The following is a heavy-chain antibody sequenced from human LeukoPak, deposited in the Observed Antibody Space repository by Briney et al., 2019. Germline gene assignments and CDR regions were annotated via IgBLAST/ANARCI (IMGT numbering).Heavy chain of an antibody. CDR3: VRGRDYYESSGYGTFDI. CDR2: IYYSGST. Sequence: PSETLSLTCTVSFGSIASYYWSWIRQPPGKGLEWIRYIYYSGSTNYNPSLMSRVSISLDMSKNQLSLKLNSVTAADTAVYYCVRGRDYYESSGYGTFDIWGKGTMVTVSS. J-gene: IGHJ3*02. D-gene: IGHD3-22*01. V-gene: IGHV4-59*01. CDR1: FGSIASYY.